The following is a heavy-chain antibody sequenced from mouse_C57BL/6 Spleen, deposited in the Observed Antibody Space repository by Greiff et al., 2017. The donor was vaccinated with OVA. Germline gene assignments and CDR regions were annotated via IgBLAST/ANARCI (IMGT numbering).Heavy chain of an antibody. Sequence: QVQLKQSGPGLVAPSQSLSITCTVSGFSLTSYGVDWVRQSPGKGLEWLGGIWGVGSTNYNSAPKSRLSISNDNSNIQVFLNSNSPQTDDTAMYYCASGNNGSGFAYWGQGTLVTVSA. CDR3: ASGNNGSGFAY. J-gene: IGHJ3*01. CDR1: GFSLTSYG. D-gene: IGHD1-1*01. V-gene: IGHV2-6*01. CDR2: IWGVGST.